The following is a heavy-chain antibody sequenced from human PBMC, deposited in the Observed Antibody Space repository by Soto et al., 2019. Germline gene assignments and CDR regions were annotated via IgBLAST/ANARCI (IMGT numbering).Heavy chain of an antibody. CDR2: IYYSGST. Sequence: QVQLQESGPGLVKPSETLSLTCTVSGGSISSYYWSWIRQPPGKGLEWIGYIYYSGSTNYNPSLKSRVTTSVDTSKNQFSLKLSSVTAADTAVYYCARHWRYSSGWHGPFDYWGQGTLVTVSS. CDR1: GGSISSYY. J-gene: IGHJ4*02. D-gene: IGHD6-19*01. CDR3: ARHWRYSSGWHGPFDY. V-gene: IGHV4-59*08.